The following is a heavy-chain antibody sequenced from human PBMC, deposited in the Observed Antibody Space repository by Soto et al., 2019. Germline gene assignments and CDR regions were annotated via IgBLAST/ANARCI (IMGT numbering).Heavy chain of an antibody. V-gene: IGHV4-59*08. CDR3: ARLRWATIAEAGSFDY. J-gene: IGHJ4*02. Sequence: QVQLQESGPGLVKPSETLSLTCTVSGGSISSKYWSWIRQPPGKGLEWIGYIYHNGRTNYNPSLKSRVTISVDTSRNQFSLKLSSVTAADTAVYYCARLRWATIAEAGSFDYWGQGILVTVSS. CDR1: GGSISSKY. CDR2: IYHNGRT. D-gene: IGHD6-13*01.